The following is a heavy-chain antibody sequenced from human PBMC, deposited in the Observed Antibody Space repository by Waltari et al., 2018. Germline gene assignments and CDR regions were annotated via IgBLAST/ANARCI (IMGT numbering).Heavy chain of an antibody. CDR2: IYYSGST. J-gene: IGHJ3*02. V-gene: IGHV4-59*01. CDR3: ARDQAYSGSYYDAFDI. D-gene: IGHD1-26*01. CDR1: GGSISSYY. Sequence: QVQLQESGPGLVKPSETLSLTCTVSGGSISSYYWSWIRQPPGKGLERIGYIYYSGSTNYNPSLKSRVTISVDTSKNQFSLKLSSVTAADTAVYYCARDQAYSGSYYDAFDIWGQGTMVTVSS.